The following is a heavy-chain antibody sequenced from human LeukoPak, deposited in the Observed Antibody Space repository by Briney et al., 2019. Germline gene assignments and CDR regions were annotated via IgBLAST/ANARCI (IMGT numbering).Heavy chain of an antibody. CDR2: IYSGGST. CDR1: GFTVSSNY. CDR3: ARDLESYYYDSSGYYYYYYYMDV. D-gene: IGHD3-22*01. J-gene: IGHJ6*03. Sequence: PGGSLRLSCAASGFTVSSNYMSWVRQAPGKGLEWVSVIYSGGSTYYADSVKGRFTLARDNSKNTLYHQMNGLRADDTAVYYCARDLESYYYDSSGYYYYYYYMDVWGKGTTVTVSS. V-gene: IGHV3-66*02.